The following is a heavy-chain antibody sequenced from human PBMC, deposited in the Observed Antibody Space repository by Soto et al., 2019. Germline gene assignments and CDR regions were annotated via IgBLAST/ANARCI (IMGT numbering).Heavy chain of an antibody. J-gene: IGHJ6*02. CDR3: ARDRGIVLMVYAGPPQYYYYGMDV. CDR2: ISSSGSTI. V-gene: IGHV3-11*01. Sequence: GGSLRLSCAASGFTFSDYYMSWIRQAPGKGLEWVSYISSSGSTIYYADSVKGRFTISRDNAKNSLYLQMNSLRAEDTAVYYCARDRGIVLMVYAGPPQYYYYGMDVWGQGTTVTVSS. CDR1: GFTFSDYY. D-gene: IGHD2-8*01.